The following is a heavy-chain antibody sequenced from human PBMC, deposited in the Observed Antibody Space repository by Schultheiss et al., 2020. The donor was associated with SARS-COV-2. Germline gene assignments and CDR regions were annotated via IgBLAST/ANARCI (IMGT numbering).Heavy chain of an antibody. CDR3: ASGRVPDYLDV. CDR2: IYYNGGT. V-gene: IGHV4-59*01. J-gene: IGHJ6*03. Sequence: SETLSLTCTVSGGSISSYYWSWVRQPPGGGLEWIGYIYYNGGTNNNPSLKSRVTISVDTSKRHFSLKLTSVTAADTATYYCASGRVPDYLDVWGKGATVNVAS. CDR1: GGSISSYY. D-gene: IGHD1-1*01.